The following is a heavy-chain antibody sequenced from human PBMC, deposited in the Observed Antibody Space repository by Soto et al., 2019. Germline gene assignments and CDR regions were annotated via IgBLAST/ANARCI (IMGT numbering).Heavy chain of an antibody. V-gene: IGHV1-69*02. CDR2: IISILGIA. CDR3: ASVPYYYYDSSGYWDI. D-gene: IGHD3-22*01. CDR1: GGTFSSYT. J-gene: IGHJ3*02. Sequence: QVQLVQSGAEVKKPGSSVKVSCKASGGTFSSYTISWVRQAPGHGLEWMGRIISILGIADYAQKFQGRVPITANKSTSTAYMELSSLRSEDTAVYYCASVPYYYYDSSGYWDIWGQGTMVTVSS.